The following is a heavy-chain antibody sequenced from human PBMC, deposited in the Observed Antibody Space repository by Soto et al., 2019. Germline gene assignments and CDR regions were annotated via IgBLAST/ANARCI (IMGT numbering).Heavy chain of an antibody. CDR1: GFTFSNYP. V-gene: IGHV3-74*01. J-gene: IGHJ4*02. CDR2: ISSDGRST. D-gene: IGHD2-8*01. CDR3: GRVGNGEGYY. Sequence: EVQLVESGGDLVQPGGSLRLSCAASGFTFSNYPMYWVRQTPGKGLVWVSRISSDGRSTIYADSVKGRFTISRDNARNTLYVEMNTLRAEDTAVYYCGRVGNGEGYYWGQGTLVTVSS.